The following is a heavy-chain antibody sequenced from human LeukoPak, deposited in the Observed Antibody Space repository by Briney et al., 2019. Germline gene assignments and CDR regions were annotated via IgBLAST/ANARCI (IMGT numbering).Heavy chain of an antibody. CDR2: IKQDGSEK. D-gene: IGHD2-2*01. Sequence: PGGSLRLSCAASGFTFSSYWMSWVRQAPGKGLEWVANIKQDGSEKYYVDSVKGRFTISRDNAKNSLYLQMKSLRAEDTAVYYCARDYEVVVPAAHNWFDPWGQGTLVTASS. CDR3: ARDYEVVVPAAHNWFDP. J-gene: IGHJ5*02. V-gene: IGHV3-7*01. CDR1: GFTFSSYW.